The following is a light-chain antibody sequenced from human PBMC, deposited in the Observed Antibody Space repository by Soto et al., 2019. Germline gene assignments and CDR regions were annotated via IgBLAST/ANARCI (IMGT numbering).Light chain of an antibody. CDR2: KAS. CDR1: QSISSW. Sequence: DIQMTQSPSTLSASVGDRVTITCRASQSISSWLAWYQQNPGKAPKVLIYKASSLDSGVPSRISGSGSGTAFTLTISSLQPDDFATYYCQQYNSYPYTFGQGTKLEIK. J-gene: IGKJ2*01. V-gene: IGKV1-5*03. CDR3: QQYNSYPYT.